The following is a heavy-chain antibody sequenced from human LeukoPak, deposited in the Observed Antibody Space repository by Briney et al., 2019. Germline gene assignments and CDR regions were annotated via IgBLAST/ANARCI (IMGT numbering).Heavy chain of an antibody. CDR1: GGSFSGYY. J-gene: IGHJ4*02. V-gene: IGHV4-34*01. Sequence: SETLSLTCAVYGGSFSGYYWSWIRQPPGKGLEWIGEINHSGSTNFNPSLKSRVTISVDTSKNQFSLKLSSVTAADTAVYYCARGRTYYDILTGYYNSTSGSFDYWGQGTLVTVSS. D-gene: IGHD3-9*01. CDR3: ARGRTYYDILTGYYNSTSGSFDY. CDR2: INHSGST.